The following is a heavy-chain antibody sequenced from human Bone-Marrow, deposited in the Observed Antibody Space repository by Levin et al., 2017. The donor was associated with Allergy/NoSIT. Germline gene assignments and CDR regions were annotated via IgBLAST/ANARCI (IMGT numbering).Heavy chain of an antibody. CDR1: GYSFVTYS. CDR2: INPGDSYA. CDR3: ARDYGDYPGSYWYFDL. J-gene: IGHJ2*01. V-gene: IGHV5-10-1*01. D-gene: IGHD4-17*01. Sequence: GGSLRLSCGGSGYSFVTYSISWVRQMPGKGLEWMGKINPGDSYAKYSPSFRGHVTISVDRSMSTAYLQWSSLRASDTAMYYCARDYGDYPGSYWYFDLWGRGTLVTVSS.